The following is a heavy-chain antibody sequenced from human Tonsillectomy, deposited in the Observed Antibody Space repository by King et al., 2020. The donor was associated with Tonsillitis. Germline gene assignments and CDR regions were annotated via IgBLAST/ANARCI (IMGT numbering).Heavy chain of an antibody. V-gene: IGHV3-30*03. J-gene: IGHJ4*02. Sequence: VQLVESGGGVVQPGRSLRLSCLASGFTFSSYGMHWVRQAPGKGLEWVAVISKDGDIEYYADSVKGRFTISRDNSKNTLYLQMNSLRGDDTAVYYWATDKPYMHPACCGQGTQVTVSS. D-gene: IGHD4-11*01. CDR2: ISKDGDIE. CDR1: GFTFSSYG. CDR3: ATDKPYMHPAC.